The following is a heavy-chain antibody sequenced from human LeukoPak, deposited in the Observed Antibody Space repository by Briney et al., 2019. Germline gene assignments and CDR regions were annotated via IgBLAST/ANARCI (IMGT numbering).Heavy chain of an antibody. J-gene: IGHJ5*02. V-gene: IGHV1-2*02. Sequence: AASVKVSCKASGYTFTGYYMHWVRQAPGQGLEWMGWINPNSGGTNYAQKFRGRVTMTRDTSISTAYMELSRLRSDDTAVYYCAFSSTGCYAGCWFDPWGQGTLVTVSS. CDR2: INPNSGGT. D-gene: IGHD2-2*01. CDR3: AFSSTGCYAGCWFDP. CDR1: GYTFTGYY.